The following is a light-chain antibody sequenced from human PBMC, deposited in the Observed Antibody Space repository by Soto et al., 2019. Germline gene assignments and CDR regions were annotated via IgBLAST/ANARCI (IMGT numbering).Light chain of an antibody. V-gene: IGKV3D-15*01. CDR3: QQRWSWPLT. CDR1: QTVPSR. J-gene: IGKJ4*01. CDR2: GAS. Sequence: EIVMTQSPATLSVSPWEGVTLSCRASQTVPSRIAWYQQKPGQAPSLLIYGASTRATGIPARFSGSETWTDFTLTISSLEPEDSAVYYCQQRWSWPLTFGGGTKVDIK.